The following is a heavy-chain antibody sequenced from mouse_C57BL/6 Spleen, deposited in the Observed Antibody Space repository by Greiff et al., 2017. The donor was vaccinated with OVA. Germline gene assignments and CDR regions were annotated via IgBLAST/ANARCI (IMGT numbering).Heavy chain of an antibody. D-gene: IGHD1-1*01. CDR2: ISGGGDYI. Sequence: EVQLVESGEGLVKPGGSLKLSCAASGFTFSSYAMSWVRQTPEKRLEWVAYISGGGDYIYYADTVKGRFTISRDNAKNTLYLQMSSLKSEDTAMYYCTREVCYYVRYFDYWGQGTTLTVSS. J-gene: IGHJ2*01. CDR3: TREVCYYVRYFDY. CDR1: GFTFSSYA. V-gene: IGHV5-9-1*02.